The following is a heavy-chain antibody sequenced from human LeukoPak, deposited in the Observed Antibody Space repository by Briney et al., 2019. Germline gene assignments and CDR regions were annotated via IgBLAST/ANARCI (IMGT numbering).Heavy chain of an antibody. D-gene: IGHD7-27*01. Sequence: PGGSLSLSCEASGFSFSSYAVNWVRQAPGKGLEWVAVISYDGGKTYYADSVKGRFTISRDNSKNTLYLQMSSLRADDTAVYYCARERAGDPEYWGQGTLVTVSS. CDR1: GFSFSSYA. CDR3: ARERAGDPEY. CDR2: ISYDGGKT. V-gene: IGHV3-30-3*01. J-gene: IGHJ4*02.